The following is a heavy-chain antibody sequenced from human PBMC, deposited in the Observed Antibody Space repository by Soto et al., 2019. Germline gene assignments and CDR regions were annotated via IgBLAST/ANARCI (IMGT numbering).Heavy chain of an antibody. CDR2: IIPIFGTA. J-gene: IGHJ3*02. CDR1: GGTFSSYA. Sequence: ASVKVSCKASGGTFSSYAISWVRQAPGQGLEWMGGIIPIFGTANYEQKFQGRVTITADESTSTAYMELSSLRSEDTAVYYCARDRATVTTGAFDIWGQGTMVTVSS. V-gene: IGHV1-69*13. D-gene: IGHD4-4*01. CDR3: ARDRATVTTGAFDI.